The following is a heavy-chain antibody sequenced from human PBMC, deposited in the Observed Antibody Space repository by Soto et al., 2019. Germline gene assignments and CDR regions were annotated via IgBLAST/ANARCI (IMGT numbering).Heavy chain of an antibody. CDR2: FDPEDGET. J-gene: IGHJ5*02. CDR3: AGFHIAAAGINWFDP. CDR1: GYTLTELS. D-gene: IGHD6-13*01. V-gene: IGHV1-24*01. Sequence: ASVKVSCKVSGYTLTELSMHWVRQAPGKGLEWMGGFDPEDGETIYAQKFQGRVDMTEDTSTDTAYMELSSLRSEDTAVYYCAGFHIAAAGINWFDPWGQGTLVTVSS.